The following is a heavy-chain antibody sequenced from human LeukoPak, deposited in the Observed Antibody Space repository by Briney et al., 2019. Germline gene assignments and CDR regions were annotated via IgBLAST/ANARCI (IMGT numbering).Heavy chain of an antibody. J-gene: IGHJ6*03. CDR3: ARGLITTRLLLWFGSVAYYYYMDV. CDR1: GYTFTSYG. V-gene: IGHV1-18*01. CDR2: ISGYNGNT. Sequence: GASVKVSCKASGYTFTSYGISWVRQAPGQGLEWMGWISGYNGNTNYVQKFQGRVTMTTDTSTSTAYMELRSLRSEDTAVYYCARGLITTRLLLWFGSVAYYYYMDVWGKGTTVTIS. D-gene: IGHD3-10*01.